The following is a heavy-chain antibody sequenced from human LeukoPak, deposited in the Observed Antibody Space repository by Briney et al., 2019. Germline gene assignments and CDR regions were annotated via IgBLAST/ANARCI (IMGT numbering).Heavy chain of an antibody. Sequence: ASVRVSCKASGYTFTSYGISWVRQAPGQGLEWMGWISAYNGNTNYAQKLQGRVTMTTDTSTSTAYMELRSLRSDDTAVYYCARAVTNDYINWFDPWGQGTLVTVSS. CDR1: GYTFTSYG. V-gene: IGHV1-18*01. D-gene: IGHD4-11*01. CDR3: ARAVTNDYINWFDP. J-gene: IGHJ5*02. CDR2: ISAYNGNT.